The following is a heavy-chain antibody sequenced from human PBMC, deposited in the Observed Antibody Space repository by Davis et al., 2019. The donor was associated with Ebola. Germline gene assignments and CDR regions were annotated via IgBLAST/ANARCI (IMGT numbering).Heavy chain of an antibody. CDR2: INPDGSET. Sequence: GGSLRLSCAASGFAFSNHWMSWVRHSPEKGLEWVANINPDGSETYSVASVKGRFSISRDNAQNKVFLQMNRLRVADTAVYFCARDAPGADNFFDSWGHGTPVTVSS. CDR1: GFAFSNHW. CDR3: ARDAPGADNFFDS. J-gene: IGHJ4*01. D-gene: IGHD6-13*01. V-gene: IGHV3-7*03.